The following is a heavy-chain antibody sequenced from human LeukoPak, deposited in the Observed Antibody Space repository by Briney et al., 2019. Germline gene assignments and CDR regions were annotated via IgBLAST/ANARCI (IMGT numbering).Heavy chain of an antibody. V-gene: IGHV1-46*01. CDR2: INLNAVTT. J-gene: IGHJ4*02. D-gene: IGHD6-25*01. CDR3: AREGAAEAKNFDY. Sequence: ASVKVSCKASGYTFTNYYIHWTRQAPGQGLEWVGIINLNAVTTRYAQKFQGRITVTRDTSTSTVYMELSSLRSEDTAVYFCAREGAAEAKNFDYWGQGTLVTVSS. CDR1: GYTFTNYY.